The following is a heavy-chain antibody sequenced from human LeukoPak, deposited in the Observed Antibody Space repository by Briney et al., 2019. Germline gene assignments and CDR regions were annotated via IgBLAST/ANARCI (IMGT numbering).Heavy chain of an antibody. CDR2: ISGSGGST. D-gene: IGHD3-9*01. CDR3: AKGNHVLRYFDWLLNYFDY. J-gene: IGHJ4*02. CDR1: GFTFSSYA. V-gene: IGHV3-23*01. Sequence: GGSLRLSCTASGFTFSSYAMSWVRQAPGKGLEWVSAISGSGGSTYYADSVKGRFTISRDNSKNTLYLQMNSLRAEDTAVYYCAKGNHVLRYFDWLLNYFDYWGQGTLVTVSS.